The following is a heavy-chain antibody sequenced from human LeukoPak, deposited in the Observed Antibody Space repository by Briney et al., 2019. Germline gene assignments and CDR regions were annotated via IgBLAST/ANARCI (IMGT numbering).Heavy chain of an antibody. CDR1: GFTFSSYA. Sequence: GGSLRLSCAASGFTFSSYAMSWVRQAPGKGLEWVSAISGSGGSTYYADSVKGRFTISRDNSKNTLYVQMNSLRAEDTAVYYCAKGVSMTDPYDFWSGYDYWGQGTLVTVSS. J-gene: IGHJ4*02. D-gene: IGHD3-3*01. CDR2: ISGSGGST. V-gene: IGHV3-23*01. CDR3: AKGVSMTDPYDFWSGYDY.